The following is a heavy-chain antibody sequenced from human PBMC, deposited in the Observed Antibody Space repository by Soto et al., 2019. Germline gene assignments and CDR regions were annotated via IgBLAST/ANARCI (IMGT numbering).Heavy chain of an antibody. CDR2: ISAYNGNT. Sequence: QVQLVQSGAEVKKPGASVKVSCKASGYTFTSYGISWVRQAPGQGLEWMGWISAYNGNTNYAQKHQGRVTMTTDTSTSTVYMELRSLRSDDTAVYYCARSIFSGALLTGSQWYFDLWGRGTLVTVSS. J-gene: IGHJ2*01. V-gene: IGHV1-18*01. CDR3: ARSIFSGALLTGSQWYFDL. CDR1: GYTFTSYG. D-gene: IGHD7-27*01.